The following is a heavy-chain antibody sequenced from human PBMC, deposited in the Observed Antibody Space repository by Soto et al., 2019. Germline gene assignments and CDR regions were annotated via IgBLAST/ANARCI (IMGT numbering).Heavy chain of an antibody. D-gene: IGHD6-19*01. Sequence: QVQLQESGPGLVRPSETLSLTCSVSGASITNYFWSWIRQPPGKGLEWIGYILYSGNTKYNPSLKIGVTFSLDTSRNRFSLTFTSVTAADTVIYFCAAGIAVADLYFDSWGQGIRVAVSS. CDR1: GASITNYF. CDR3: AAGIAVADLYFDS. CDR2: ILYSGNT. V-gene: IGHV4-59*12. J-gene: IGHJ4*02.